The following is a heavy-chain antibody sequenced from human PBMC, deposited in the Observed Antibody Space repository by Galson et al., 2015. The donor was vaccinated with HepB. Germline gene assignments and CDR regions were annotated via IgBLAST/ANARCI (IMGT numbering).Heavy chain of an antibody. CDR2: ISSSGSTI. CDR1: GFTFSDYY. CDR3: AGASESSSWYDWFDP. V-gene: IGHV3-11*01. J-gene: IGHJ5*02. D-gene: IGHD6-13*01. Sequence: SLRLSCAASGFTFSDYYMSWIRQAPGKGLEWVSYISSSGSTIYYADSVKGRFTISRDNAKNSLYLQMNSLRAEDTAVYYCAGASESSSWYDWFDPWGQGPLVTVSS.